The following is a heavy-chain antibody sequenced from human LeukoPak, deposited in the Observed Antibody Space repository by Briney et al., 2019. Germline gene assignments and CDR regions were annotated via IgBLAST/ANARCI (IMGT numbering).Heavy chain of an antibody. CDR3: ARGGPDWDYYFDF. Sequence: KPSETLSLTCTVSGASISSGKYYWSWIRQPAGKELEWIGRIYTGGTTSYNPSLKSRVTISVDTSKNHFSLKLTSVTAADTAVYYCARGGPDWDYYFDFWGQGTLVTVSS. CDR1: GASISSGKYY. D-gene: IGHD3/OR15-3a*01. CDR2: IYTGGTT. J-gene: IGHJ4*02. V-gene: IGHV4-61*02.